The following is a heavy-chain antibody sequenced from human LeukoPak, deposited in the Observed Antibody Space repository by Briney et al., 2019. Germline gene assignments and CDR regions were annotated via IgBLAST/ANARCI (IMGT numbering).Heavy chain of an antibody. D-gene: IGHD3-9*01. CDR2: IKQDGSEK. CDR3: ARRARPDWLLPHDAFDI. Sequence: GGSLRLSCAASGFTFSSYWMSWVRQAPGKGLEWVANIKQDGSEKYYVDSVKGRFTISRDNAKNSLYLQMNSLRAEDTAVYYCARRARPDWLLPHDAFDIWGQGTMVTVSS. J-gene: IGHJ3*02. CDR1: GFTFSSYW. V-gene: IGHV3-7*01.